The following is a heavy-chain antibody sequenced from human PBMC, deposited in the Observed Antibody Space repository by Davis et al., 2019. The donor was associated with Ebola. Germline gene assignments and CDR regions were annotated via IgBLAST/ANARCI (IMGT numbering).Heavy chain of an antibody. V-gene: IGHV3-66*01. CDR2: VYSGGTT. D-gene: IGHD2-15*01. CDR3: VREWGGGPFNY. Sequence: GESLKISCAASGFTFSSYEMNWVRQAPGKGLEWVSVVYSGGTTDYADSVKGRFTVSRDNSKNMLFLQMNSLRAEDTAVYYCVREWGGGPFNYWGQGTLVTVSS. J-gene: IGHJ4*02. CDR1: GFTFSSYE.